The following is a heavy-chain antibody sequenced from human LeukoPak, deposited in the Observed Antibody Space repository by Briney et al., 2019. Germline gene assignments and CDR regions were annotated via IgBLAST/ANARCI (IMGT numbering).Heavy chain of an antibody. CDR1: GFTFSSYG. V-gene: IGHV3-33*01. CDR2: IWYDGSNK. D-gene: IGHD2-15*01. CDR3: ARDPKGGPDCSGGSCYSSTLDY. J-gene: IGHJ4*02. Sequence: GGSLRLSCAASGFTFSSYGMHWVRQAPGKGLEWVAVIWYDGSNKYYADSVKGRFTIFRDNSKNTLYLQMNSLRAEDTAVYYCARDPKGGPDCSGGSCYSSTLDYWGQGTLVTVSS.